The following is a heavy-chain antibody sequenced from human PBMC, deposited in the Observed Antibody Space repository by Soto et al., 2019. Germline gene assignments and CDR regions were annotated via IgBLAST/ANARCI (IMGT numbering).Heavy chain of an antibody. CDR3: VILALGKFDY. D-gene: IGHD1-26*01. V-gene: IGHV5-51*01. CDR2: IYPGDSDT. Sequence: PGESLKISCKGSGYSFTSYWIGWVRQMPGKGLEWMGIIYPGDSDTRYSPSFQGQVTISADKSISTAYLQWSSLRAEDTALYYCVILALGKFDYWGQGNLVTVSS. J-gene: IGHJ4*02. CDR1: GYSFTSYW.